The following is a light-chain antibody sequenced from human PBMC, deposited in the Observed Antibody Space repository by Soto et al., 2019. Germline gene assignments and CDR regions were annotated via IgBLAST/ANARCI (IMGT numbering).Light chain of an antibody. CDR2: AAS. J-gene: IGKJ1*01. CDR1: LSISSS. CDR3: QQSYITPRT. V-gene: IGKV1-39*01. Sequence: DIRMTQSPSSQSASVGERITITCRASLSISSSLNWYQQKPGEAPRLLIYAASRLQSGAPSRFSGSGSGTDFTLTITSLQPEDFATYYCQQSYITPRTFXQGTKVDIK.